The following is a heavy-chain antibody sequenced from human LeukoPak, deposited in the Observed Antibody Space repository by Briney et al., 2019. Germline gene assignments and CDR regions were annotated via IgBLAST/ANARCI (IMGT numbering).Heavy chain of an antibody. CDR1: GFTFSSXS. J-gene: IGHJ4*02. V-gene: IGHV3-48*01. Sequence: GGXXXXXXAXXGFTFSSXSMNWVRQAPGKGLXWXAYXSSSSSSRYYADSVKGRFTISRDNAKNSVYLQMTSLRATDTASYYCSRAHEPCIQLCLPEGYCGQGTLVTVSS. CDR3: SRAHEPCIQLCLPEGY. D-gene: IGHD5-18*01. CDR2: XSSSSSSR.